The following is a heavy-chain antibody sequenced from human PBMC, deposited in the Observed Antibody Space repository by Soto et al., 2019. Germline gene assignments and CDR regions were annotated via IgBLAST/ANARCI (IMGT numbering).Heavy chain of an antibody. J-gene: IGHJ6*02. CDR3: TTGVFSAGGMNYYYGMDV. V-gene: IGHV3-15*07. CDR1: GFTFSNAW. CDR2: IKSKTDGGTT. Sequence: GGSLRLSCAASGFTFSNAWMNWVRQAPGKGLEWVGRIKSKTDGGTTDYAAPVKGRFTISRDDSNNTLYLQMNSLKTEDTAVYYCTTGVFSAGGMNYYYGMDVWGQGTTVTVSS. D-gene: IGHD6-19*01.